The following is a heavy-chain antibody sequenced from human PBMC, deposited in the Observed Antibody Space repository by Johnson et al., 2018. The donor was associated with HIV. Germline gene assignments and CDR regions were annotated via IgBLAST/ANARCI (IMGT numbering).Heavy chain of an antibody. CDR3: AREGGYSGRYYGHDAFDI. CDR1: GFTFSSYA. CDR2: INWNGGST. D-gene: IGHD1-26*01. J-gene: IGHJ3*02. Sequence: VQLVESGGGVVQPGRSLRLSCAASGFTFSSYAMSWVRQAPGKGLEWVSAINWNGGSTVYADSVKGRFTISRDNAKKSLFLQMNSLKAEDTAFYYCAREGGYSGRYYGHDAFDIWGQGTMVTVSS. V-gene: IGHV3-20*04.